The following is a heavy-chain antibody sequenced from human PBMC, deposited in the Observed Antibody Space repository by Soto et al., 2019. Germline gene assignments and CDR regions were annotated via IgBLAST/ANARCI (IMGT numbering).Heavy chain of an antibody. CDR2: IIPISDTT. CDR1: GGTFSSYA. CDR3: ARSQGSSTSLEIYYYYYYGMDV. D-gene: IGHD2-2*01. J-gene: IGHJ6*02. Sequence: QVQLVQSGAEVKKPGSSVKVSCKASGGTFSSYAISWVRQAPGQGLEWMRGIIPISDTTNYAQKFQGRVTITADKSTSTAYMELSSLRSEDTAVYYCARSQGSSTSLEIYYYYYYGMDVWGQGTTVTVSS. V-gene: IGHV1-69*06.